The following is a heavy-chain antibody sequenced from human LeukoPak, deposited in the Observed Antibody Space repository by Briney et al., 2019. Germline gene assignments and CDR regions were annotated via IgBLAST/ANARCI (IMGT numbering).Heavy chain of an antibody. CDR2: ISDTKT. Sequence: GGSLRLSCAASGFTVSSNYMSWVRQAPGKGLEWVSAISDTKTYYADAVKGRFTISRDNSKNTVYLQMNSLRAEDTAVYYCVKEHVDRGFTRSFEIWGQGTVVTVSS. V-gene: IGHV3-53*01. CDR1: GFTVSSNY. CDR3: VKEHVDRGFTRSFEI. J-gene: IGHJ3*02. D-gene: IGHD3-10*01.